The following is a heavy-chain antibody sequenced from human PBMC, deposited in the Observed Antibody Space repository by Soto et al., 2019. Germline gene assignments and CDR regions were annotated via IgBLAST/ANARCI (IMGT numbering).Heavy chain of an antibody. Sequence: GASVKVSCKASGGTFSSYAISWVRQAPGQGLEWMGGIIPIFGTANYAQKFQGRVTITADKSTSTAYMELSSLRSEDTAVYFCARRRQYCTSKICLAHYYYTLDVWGQGTTVTVSS. CDR3: ARRRQYCTSKICLAHYYYTLDV. V-gene: IGHV1-69*06. CDR1: GGTFSSYA. CDR2: IIPIFGTA. D-gene: IGHD2-2*01. J-gene: IGHJ6*02.